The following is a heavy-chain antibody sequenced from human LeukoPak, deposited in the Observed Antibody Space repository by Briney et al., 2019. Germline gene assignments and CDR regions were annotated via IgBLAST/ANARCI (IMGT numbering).Heavy chain of an antibody. Sequence: ASVKVSCKASGYNFISYAISWVRQAPGQGLEWMGWINTYNGNTNYAQKYQGRVTMTTDTSTTTAYMELRSLRSDDTAVYYCAREEYYGSGSYPHFDYWGQGTLVTVSS. CDR1: GYNFISYA. J-gene: IGHJ4*02. CDR3: AREEYYGSGSYPHFDY. V-gene: IGHV1-18*04. CDR2: INTYNGNT. D-gene: IGHD3-10*01.